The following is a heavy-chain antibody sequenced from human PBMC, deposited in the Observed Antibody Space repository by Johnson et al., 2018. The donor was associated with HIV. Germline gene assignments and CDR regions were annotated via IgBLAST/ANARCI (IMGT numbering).Heavy chain of an antibody. Sequence: VQLVESGGGLIQSGGSLRLSCAASGFTVSSNYMSWVRQAPGKGLEWVSVFYSGGSAFYADSVKGRFILSGDNSKNTLFLQMNSLRAEDTAVYYCAREGVAVAGTPDAFDLWGQGTMVIVSS. J-gene: IGHJ3*01. V-gene: IGHV3-53*01. CDR3: AREGVAVAGTPDAFDL. CDR2: FYSGGSA. D-gene: IGHD6-19*01. CDR1: GFTVSSNY.